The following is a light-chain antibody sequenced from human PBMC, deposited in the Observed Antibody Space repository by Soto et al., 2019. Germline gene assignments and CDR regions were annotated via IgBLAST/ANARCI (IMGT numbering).Light chain of an antibody. CDR3: QQYDTSPPLT. CDR2: GSS. V-gene: IGKV3D-15*01. CDR1: ENVGTN. Sequence: IVMTQSPATLSVSPGDEVTLSCRASENVGTNLAWYQQKPGQAPRLLIYGSSTRANGIPATFSGSGSGTEVTLTISRMEHEDFAVYYCQQYDTSPPLTFGGGTKVEIK. J-gene: IGKJ4*01.